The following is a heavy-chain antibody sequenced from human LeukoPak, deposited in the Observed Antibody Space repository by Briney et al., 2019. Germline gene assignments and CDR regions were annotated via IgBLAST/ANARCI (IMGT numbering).Heavy chain of an antibody. Sequence: GEPLKISCKGSGYSFTSYWIGWVRQMPGKGLEWMGIIYPGDSDTRYSPSFQGQVTISADKSISTAYLQWSSLKASDTAMYYCARQAFYYGSGSYAADYWGQGTLVTVSS. CDR2: IYPGDSDT. V-gene: IGHV5-51*01. J-gene: IGHJ4*02. CDR1: GYSFTSYW. CDR3: ARQAFYYGSGSYAADY. D-gene: IGHD3-10*01.